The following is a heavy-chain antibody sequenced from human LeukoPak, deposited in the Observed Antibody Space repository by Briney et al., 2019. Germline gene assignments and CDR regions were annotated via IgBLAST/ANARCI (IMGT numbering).Heavy chain of an antibody. V-gene: IGHV3-30*18. Sequence: PGRSLRLSCAASGFTFSSHGIHWVRQAPGKGLEWVAVISYDGSNKYYVDSVKGRFTISRDNSKNTLYLQMNSLGAEDTALYYCAKGPRQWLVLDGFDIWGQGTMVTVSS. D-gene: IGHD6-19*01. J-gene: IGHJ3*02. CDR2: ISYDGSNK. CDR3: AKGPRQWLVLDGFDI. CDR1: GFTFSSHG.